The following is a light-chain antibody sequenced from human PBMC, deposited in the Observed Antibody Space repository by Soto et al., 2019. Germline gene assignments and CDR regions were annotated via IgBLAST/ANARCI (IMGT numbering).Light chain of an antibody. V-gene: IGKV1-5*01. J-gene: IGKJ1*01. Sequence: DIQMTQSPSSLSASVGDSVTITCRASQSVTFRLAWYQQKPGKAPKLLISDASNLERGVPSRFSGGGFGTEFTLTISSLQPEDFATYDCQQYNRLWTFGQGTKLEIK. CDR2: DAS. CDR1: QSVTFR. CDR3: QQYNRLWT.